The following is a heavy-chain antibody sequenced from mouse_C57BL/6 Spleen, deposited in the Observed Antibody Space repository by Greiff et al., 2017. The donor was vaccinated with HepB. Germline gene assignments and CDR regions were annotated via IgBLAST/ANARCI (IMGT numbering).Heavy chain of an antibody. Sequence: VHVKQSGPELVKPGASVKISCKASGYSFTGYYMNWVKQSPEKSLEWIGEINPSTGGTTYNQKFKAKATLTVDKSSSTAYMQLKSLTSEDSAVYYCARWESSVWGQGTTLTVSS. V-gene: IGHV1-42*01. CDR1: GYSFTGYY. CDR3: ARWESSV. J-gene: IGHJ2*01. D-gene: IGHD1-3*01. CDR2: INPSTGGT.